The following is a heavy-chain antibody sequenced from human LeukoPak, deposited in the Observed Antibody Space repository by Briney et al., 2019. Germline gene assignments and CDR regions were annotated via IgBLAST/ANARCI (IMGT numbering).Heavy chain of an antibody. V-gene: IGHV4-59*01. D-gene: IGHD3-10*01. J-gene: IGHJ6*02. CDR2: IYYSGST. CDR1: CASISSYY. Sequence: SETLRLACSVACASISSYYWRWIRQPPGKGLEWIGYIYYSGSTNYNPSLKSRATISVDTSKNQFSLKLSSVTDADTAVYYCARGFGGGMDFWGQGTTVTVSS. CDR3: ARGFGGGMDF.